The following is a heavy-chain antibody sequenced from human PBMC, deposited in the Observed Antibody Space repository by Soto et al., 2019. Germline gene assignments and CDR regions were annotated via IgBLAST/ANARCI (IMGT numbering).Heavy chain of an antibody. CDR3: AKDFVLLWFGEFFPFDY. CDR2: ISGSGGST. Sequence: PGGSLRLSCAASGFTFSSYAMSWVRQAPGKGLEWVSAISGSGGSTYYADSVKGRFTISRDNSKNTLYLQMNSLRAKDTAVYYCAKDFVLLWFGEFFPFDYWGQGTLVTVSS. V-gene: IGHV3-23*01. J-gene: IGHJ4*02. CDR1: GFTFSSYA. D-gene: IGHD3-10*01.